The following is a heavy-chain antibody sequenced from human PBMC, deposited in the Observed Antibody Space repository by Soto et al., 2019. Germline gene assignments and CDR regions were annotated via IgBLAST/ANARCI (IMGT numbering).Heavy chain of an antibody. Sequence: SETLSLTCAVYGGSFSGYYWSWIRQPPGKGLEWIGEINHSGSTNYNPSPKSRVTISVDTSKNQFSLKLSSVTAADTAVYYCAREGTDTNWFDPWGQGTLVTVPS. CDR3: AREGTDTNWFDP. D-gene: IGHD1-1*01. J-gene: IGHJ5*02. CDR2: INHSGST. CDR1: GGSFSGYY. V-gene: IGHV4-34*01.